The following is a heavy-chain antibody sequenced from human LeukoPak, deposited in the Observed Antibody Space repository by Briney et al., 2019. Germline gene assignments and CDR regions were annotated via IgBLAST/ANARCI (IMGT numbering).Heavy chain of an antibody. V-gene: IGHV4-59*08. Sequence: SETLSLTCTVSGGSISSYYWSWIRQPPGKGLEWIGYIYYSGSTNYNPSLKSRVTISVDTSKNQFSLKLSSVTAAVTAVYYCARRTTSDAFDIWGQGTMVTVSS. CDR2: IYYSGST. CDR1: GGSISSYY. J-gene: IGHJ3*02. CDR3: ARRTTSDAFDI. D-gene: IGHD1-1*01.